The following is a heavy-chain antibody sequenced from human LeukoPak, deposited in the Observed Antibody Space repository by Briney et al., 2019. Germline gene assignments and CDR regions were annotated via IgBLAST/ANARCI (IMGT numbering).Heavy chain of an antibody. CDR2: INPNSGGT. D-gene: IGHD3-3*01. CDR3: ARAYYDFWSGSPLSYFDY. J-gene: IGHJ4*02. V-gene: IGHV1-2*02. Sequence: ASVKVSCKASGYTFTGYYMHWVRQAPGQGLEWMGWINPNSGGTNYAQKFQGRVTMTRDTSISTAYMELSRLRSDDTAVYYCARAYYDFWSGSPLSYFDYWGQGTLVTVSS. CDR1: GYTFTGYY.